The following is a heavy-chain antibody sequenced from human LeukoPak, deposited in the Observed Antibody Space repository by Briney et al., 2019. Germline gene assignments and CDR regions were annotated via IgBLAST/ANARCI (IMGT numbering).Heavy chain of an antibody. D-gene: IGHD4-17*01. V-gene: IGHV3-49*03. CDR1: GFTFGDYA. J-gene: IGHJ1*01. CDR2: IRSKAYGGTT. Sequence: GGSLRLSCTASGFTFGDYAMSWFRQAPGKGLEWVGFIRSKAYGGTTEYAASVKGRFTISRDDSKSIAYLQMNSLKTEDTAVYYCTRERARGPYGDYGRYFQHWGQGTLVTVSS. CDR3: TRERARGPYGDYGRYFQH.